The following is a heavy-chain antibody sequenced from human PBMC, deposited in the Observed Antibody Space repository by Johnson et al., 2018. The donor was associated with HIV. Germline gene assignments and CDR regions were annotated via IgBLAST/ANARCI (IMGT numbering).Heavy chain of an antibody. D-gene: IGHD3-10*01. Sequence: VQLVESGGDSIKPGGSLRPSCATPNLTFKDYYMNWIRQAPGKGLEWVSIIYSGGSTYYADAVKGRFTISRDNSQNTLYLQMNSLRAEDTAVYYCARLPSWRGAFDIWGQGTMVTVSS. CDR2: IYSGGST. CDR1: NLTFKDYY. CDR3: ARLPSWRGAFDI. V-gene: IGHV3-53*01. J-gene: IGHJ3*02.